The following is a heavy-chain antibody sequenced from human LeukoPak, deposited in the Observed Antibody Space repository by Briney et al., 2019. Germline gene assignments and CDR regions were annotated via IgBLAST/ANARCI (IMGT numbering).Heavy chain of an antibody. CDR3: ARGQGGEFLWSSALDY. V-gene: IGHV3-48*01. Sequence: GGSLRLSCAASGFTFSSYSMNWVRQAPGKGLEWVSYISSSSSTIYYADSVKGRFTISRDNAKNSLYLQMNSLRAEDTAVYYCARGQGGEFLWSSALDYWGWGTLVTVSS. CDR2: ISSSSSTI. J-gene: IGHJ4*02. D-gene: IGHD3-10*01. CDR1: GFTFSSYS.